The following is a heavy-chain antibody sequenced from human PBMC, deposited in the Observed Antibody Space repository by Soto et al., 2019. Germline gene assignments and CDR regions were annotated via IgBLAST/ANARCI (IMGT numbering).Heavy chain of an antibody. V-gene: IGHV4-39*01. J-gene: IGHJ4*02. CDR1: GGSISSSSYY. CDR2: IYYSGST. CDR3: ARLKARYYDSSGYSGY. D-gene: IGHD3-22*01. Sequence: SETLSLTCTVSGGSISSSSYYWGWIRQPPGKGLEWIGSIYYSGSTYYNPSLKSRVTISVDTSKNQFSLKLSSVTAADTALYYCARLKARYYDSSGYSGYWGQGTLVTVSS.